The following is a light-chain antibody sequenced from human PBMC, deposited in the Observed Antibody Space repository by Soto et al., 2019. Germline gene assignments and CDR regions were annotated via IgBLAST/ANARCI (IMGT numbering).Light chain of an antibody. CDR3: GSHAGNSNLV. Sequence: QSALTQPPSASGSPGQSVTISCTGTSTDVGAYNFVSWYQQHPGKAPKLVIYEVTKRPSGVPDRFSGSKSGNTASLTVSGLQTEEEADYYCGSHAGNSNLVFGGGTKLTVL. V-gene: IGLV2-8*01. CDR2: EVT. J-gene: IGLJ3*02. CDR1: STDVGAYNF.